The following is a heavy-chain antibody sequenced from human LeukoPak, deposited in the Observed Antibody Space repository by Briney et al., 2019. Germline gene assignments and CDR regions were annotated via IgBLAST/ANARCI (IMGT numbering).Heavy chain of an antibody. J-gene: IGHJ4*02. V-gene: IGHV4-39*07. CDR1: GGSISSYY. D-gene: IGHD6-19*01. CDR2: MYYSGST. Sequence: SETLSLTCTVSGGSISSYYWGWIRQPPGKGLEWIGSMYYSGSTYYNPSLKSRVTISINTSKDQFSLKLTSVTAADTAVYYCARAGGSGLIDYWGQGTLVTVSS. CDR3: ARAGGSGLIDY.